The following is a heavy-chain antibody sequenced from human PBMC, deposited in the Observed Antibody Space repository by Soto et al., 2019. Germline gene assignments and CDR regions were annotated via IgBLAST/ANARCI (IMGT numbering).Heavy chain of an antibody. CDR2: IIPIFGTA. CDR1: GGTFSSYA. Sequence: QVQLVQSGAEVKKPGSSVKVSCKASGGTFSSYAISWVRQAPGQGLEWMGGIIPIFGTANYAQKFQGRVTLTADESTSTAYMELSSLRSEDTAVYYCAREGVATIIGDYYYYGMDVWGQGTTVTVSS. D-gene: IGHD5-12*01. CDR3: AREGVATIIGDYYYYGMDV. J-gene: IGHJ6*02. V-gene: IGHV1-69*01.